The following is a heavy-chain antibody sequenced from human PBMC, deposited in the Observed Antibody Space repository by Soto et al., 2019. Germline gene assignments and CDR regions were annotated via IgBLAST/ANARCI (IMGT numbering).Heavy chain of an antibody. V-gene: IGHV3-73*01. CDR2: IRSKANSYAT. CDR3: TRLEDCSHSDAFDI. CDR1: GFTFSGSA. J-gene: IGHJ3*02. D-gene: IGHD2-21*01. Sequence: GGSLRLSCAASGFTFSGSAMHWVRQASGKGLEWVGRIRSKANSYATAYAASVKGRFTISRDDSKNTAYLQMNSLKTEDTAVYYCTRLEDCSHSDAFDIWGQGTMVTVSS.